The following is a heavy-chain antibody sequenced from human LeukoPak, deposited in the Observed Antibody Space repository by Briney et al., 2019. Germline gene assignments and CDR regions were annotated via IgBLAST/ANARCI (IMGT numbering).Heavy chain of an antibody. V-gene: IGHV1-2*02. CDR1: GGTFSSYA. CDR2: INSKSGGT. J-gene: IGHJ1*01. D-gene: IGHD6-13*01. Sequence: GASVKVSCKASGGTFSSYAISWVRQAPGQGLEWMGWINSKSGGTNYAQKFQGRVTMTRDTSISAAYMELSRLRSDDTAVYYCARSMAPSGSLYFQHWGQGTLVTVSS. CDR3: ARSMAPSGSLYFQH.